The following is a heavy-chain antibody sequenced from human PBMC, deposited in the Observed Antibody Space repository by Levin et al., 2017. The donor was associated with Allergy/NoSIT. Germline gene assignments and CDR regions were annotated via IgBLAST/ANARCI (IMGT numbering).Heavy chain of an antibody. J-gene: IGHJ4*02. CDR2: INWNGGST. D-gene: IGHD2-15*01. CDR1: GFTFDDYG. CDR3: ARAQLQDCSGGSCYRGFDY. Sequence: GGSLRLSCTASGFTFDDYGMTWVRQAPGKGLEWVSGINWNGGSTGYADSVKGRFTISRDNAKNSLYLQMNSLRAEDTALYYCARAQLQDCSGGSCYRGFDYWGQGTLVTVSS. V-gene: IGHV3-20*04.